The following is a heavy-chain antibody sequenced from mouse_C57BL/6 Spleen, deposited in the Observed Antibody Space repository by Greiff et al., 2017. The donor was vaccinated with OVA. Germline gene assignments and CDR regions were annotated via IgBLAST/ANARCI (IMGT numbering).Heavy chain of an antibody. J-gene: IGHJ1*03. CDR3: ARSSYGSSYGCFDV. D-gene: IGHD1-1*01. CDR2: IDPNSGGT. V-gene: IGHV1-72*01. Sequence: QVQLQQPGAELVKPGASVKLSCKASGYTFTSYCMHWVKQRPGRGLEWIGRIDPNSGGTKFNEKFKSKATLTVDKPSSTAYMQLSSLTSEDSAVYYSARSSYGSSYGCFDVWGTGTTVTVSA. CDR1: GYTFTSYC.